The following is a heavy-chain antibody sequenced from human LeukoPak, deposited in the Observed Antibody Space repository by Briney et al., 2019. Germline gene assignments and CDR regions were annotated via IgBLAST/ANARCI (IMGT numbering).Heavy chain of an antibody. Sequence: GGSLRLSCAASGFTFSSYSMNWVRQAPGKGLEWVSSISSSSSYIYYADSVKGRFTISRDNAKNSLYLQMNSLRAEDTAVYYCARDRYSGYDRLMDYWGQGTLVTVSS. CDR1: GFTFSSYS. J-gene: IGHJ4*02. V-gene: IGHV3-21*01. D-gene: IGHD5-12*01. CDR2: ISSSSSYI. CDR3: ARDRYSGYDRLMDY.